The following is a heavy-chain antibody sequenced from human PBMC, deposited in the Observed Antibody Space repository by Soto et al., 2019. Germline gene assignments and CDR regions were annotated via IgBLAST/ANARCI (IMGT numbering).Heavy chain of an antibody. CDR2: IFYTGST. V-gene: IGHV4-30-4*01. J-gene: IGHJ4*02. D-gene: IGHD5-12*01. Sequence: PSETLSLTCSVSGGTINSGDYFWSWIRQPPGKGLEWIGSIFYTGSTYYSPSLKRRASMSMDTSKNLFYLRLRSLTAADTAVYFCARVKATLYRHYYFDYWGQGTPVTVSS. CDR3: ARVKATLYRHYYFDY. CDR1: GGTINSGDYF.